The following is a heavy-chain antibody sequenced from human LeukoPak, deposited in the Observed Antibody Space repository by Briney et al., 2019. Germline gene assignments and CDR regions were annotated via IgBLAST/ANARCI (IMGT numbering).Heavy chain of an antibody. CDR3: ARDYDRWLVPYGNHWFDP. D-gene: IGHD6-19*01. CDR2: INPHSGGT. Sequence: ASVKVSCKASGYTFTDYYMHWVRQAPGQGLEWMGWINPHSGGTNYAQKFQGRVTMTRDTSISTAYMELSSLRSEDTAVYYCARDYDRWLVPYGNHWFDPWGQGTLVTVSS. J-gene: IGHJ5*02. V-gene: IGHV1-2*02. CDR1: GYTFTDYY.